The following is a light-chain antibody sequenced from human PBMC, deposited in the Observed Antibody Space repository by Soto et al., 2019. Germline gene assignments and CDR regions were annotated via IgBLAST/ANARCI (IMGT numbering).Light chain of an antibody. CDR1: RDIRKY. V-gene: IGKV1-33*01. CDR3: QQYIDVPRT. Sequence: DIQMTQSPSSLSASVGDRVTISCQTSRDIRKYLNWYQQKPGKPPQLLIFEASNLETGVPSRFSGRGSGTNLTLTISSLQPEDFVTYYCQQYIDVPRTFGQGTKVEIK. CDR2: EAS. J-gene: IGKJ1*01.